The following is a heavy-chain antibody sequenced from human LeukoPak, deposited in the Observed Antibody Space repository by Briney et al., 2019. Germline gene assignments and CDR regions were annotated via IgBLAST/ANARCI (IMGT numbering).Heavy chain of an antibody. J-gene: IGHJ4*02. CDR3: ARGDYDYVWGSYRSRGYFDY. Sequence: GGSLRLSCAASGFTFSGYGMPWVRQAPGKGLEWVAVIWYDGSNKYYADSVKGRFTISRDNSKNTLYLQMNSLRAEDTAVYYCARGDYDYVWGSYRSRGYFDYWGQGTLVTVSS. CDR2: IWYDGSNK. V-gene: IGHV3-33*01. CDR1: GFTFSGYG. D-gene: IGHD3-16*02.